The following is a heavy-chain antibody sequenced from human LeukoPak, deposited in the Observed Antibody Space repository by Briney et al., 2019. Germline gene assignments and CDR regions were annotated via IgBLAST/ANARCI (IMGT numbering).Heavy chain of an antibody. CDR2: IYYSGST. J-gene: IGHJ6*03. CDR3: ARGPGGRSGYYPLEDYYYYYYMDV. V-gene: IGHV4-59*01. Sequence: PSETLSLTCTVSGGSISSYYWSWIRQPPGKGLEWIGYIYYSGSTNYNPSLKSRVTISVDTSKNQFSLKLSSVTAADTAVYYCARGPGGRSGYYPLEDYYYYYYMDVWGKGTTVTVSS. D-gene: IGHD3-22*01. CDR1: GGSISSYY.